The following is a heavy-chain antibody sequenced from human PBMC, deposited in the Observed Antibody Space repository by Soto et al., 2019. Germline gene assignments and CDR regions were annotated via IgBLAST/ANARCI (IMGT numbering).Heavy chain of an antibody. CDR2: ISSSSSYI. V-gene: IGHV3-21*01. Sequence: RVSCGASGGTFIDYSMNWIRQTPGKGLEWVSSISSSSSYIYYADSVKGRFTISRDNAKNSLYLQMNSLRAEDTAVYYCAAKLLWFGELPHYWGQGTLVTVSS. J-gene: IGHJ4*02. CDR1: GGTFIDYS. CDR3: AAKLLWFGELPHY. D-gene: IGHD3-10*01.